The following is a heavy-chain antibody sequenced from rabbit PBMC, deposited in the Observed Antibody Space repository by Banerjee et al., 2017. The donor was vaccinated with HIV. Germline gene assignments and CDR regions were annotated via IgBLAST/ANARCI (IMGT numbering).Heavy chain of an antibody. Sequence: QSLEESGGDLVQPGASMTVTCTASAFSFSSSYWICWVRQAPGKGLEWVACIDAGDSGSTYYASWAKGRFTISKTSSTTVTLQMTSLTAADTATYFCARDLSGVIGWNFNLWGQGTLVTVS. CDR1: AFSFSSSYW. CDR2: IDAGDSGST. J-gene: IGHJ4*01. CDR3: ARDLSGVIGWNFNL. D-gene: IGHD1-1*01. V-gene: IGHV1S40*01.